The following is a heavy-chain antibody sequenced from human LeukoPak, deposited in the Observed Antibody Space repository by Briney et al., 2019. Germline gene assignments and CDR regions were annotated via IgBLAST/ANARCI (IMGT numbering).Heavy chain of an antibody. V-gene: IGHV1-2*02. CDR2: INANSGGT. D-gene: IGHD1-7*01. CDR3: ARGAAGWNYHYYYYMDV. Sequence: ASVKVSCKASGYTFTGHYMHWVRQAPGQGLEWMGWINANSGGTNYVQKFQGRVTITADESTSTAYMELSSLRSEDTAVYYCARGAAGWNYHYYYYMDVWGKGTTVTVSS. CDR1: GYTFTGHY. J-gene: IGHJ6*03.